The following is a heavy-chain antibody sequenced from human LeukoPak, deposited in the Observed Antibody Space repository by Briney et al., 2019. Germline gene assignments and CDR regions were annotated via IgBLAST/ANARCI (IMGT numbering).Heavy chain of an antibody. J-gene: IGHJ4*02. CDR3: AKTATVTPHY. CDR2: ISYDGSNK. V-gene: IGHV3-30*18. Sequence: GGSLGLSCAASGFTFSSYGMHWVRQAPGKGLEWVAVISYDGSNKYYADSVKGRFTISRDNSKNTLYLQMNSLRAEDTAVYYCAKTATVTPHYWGQGTLVTVSS. D-gene: IGHD4-17*01. CDR1: GFTFSSYG.